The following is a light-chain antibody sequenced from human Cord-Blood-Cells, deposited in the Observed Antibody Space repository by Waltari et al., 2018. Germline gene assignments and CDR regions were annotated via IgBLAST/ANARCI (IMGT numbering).Light chain of an antibody. CDR3: CSYAGSSTYV. J-gene: IGLJ1*01. CDR2: EGS. Sequence: QSALTQPASVSGSPGQSITISCTGTSSDVGSYNLVSWYQQHPGKATKLMIYEGSKRPAGVSNRFSGSKSGNTASLTLSGLQAEDEADYYCCSYAGSSTYVCGTGTKVTVL. CDR1: SSDVGSYNL. V-gene: IGLV2-23*01.